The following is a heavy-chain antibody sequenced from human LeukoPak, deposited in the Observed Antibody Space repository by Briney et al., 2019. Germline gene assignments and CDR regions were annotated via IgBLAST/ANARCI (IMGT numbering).Heavy chain of an antibody. D-gene: IGHD4-11*01. J-gene: IGHJ4*02. Sequence: GGSLRLSCAASGFTFGSYAMSWVRQAPGEGLEWVSGISGGGGNTYYAHSVKGRFTIYRDNSKHTLSLQMQSLRVEDAAVYYCAKAASEGGYSNLDYGSQGTLVTASS. CDR3: AKAASEGGYSNLDY. CDR1: GFTFGSYA. CDR2: ISGGGGNT. V-gene: IGHV3-23*01.